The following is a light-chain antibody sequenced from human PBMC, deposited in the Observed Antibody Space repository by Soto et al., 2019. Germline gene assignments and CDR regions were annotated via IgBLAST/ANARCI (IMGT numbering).Light chain of an antibody. V-gene: IGKV1-39*01. CDR3: QQSYSAPPA. J-gene: IGKJ1*01. Sequence: DIQMTQSPLSLSASVGDRVSITCRASQSISTFLNWYQQTPGRAPKLLIYAATTLQRGVPSRFVGTGSGTDFTLTISSLQPEDFAPYFCQQSYSAPPAVGQGTKVDIK. CDR1: QSISTF. CDR2: AAT.